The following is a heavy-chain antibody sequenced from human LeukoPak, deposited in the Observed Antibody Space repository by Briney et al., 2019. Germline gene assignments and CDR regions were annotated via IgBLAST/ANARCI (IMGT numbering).Heavy chain of an antibody. CDR3: ARMRPSGYDSYLFDY. J-gene: IGHJ4*02. D-gene: IGHD5-12*01. V-gene: IGHV1-2*02. CDR2: INPNSGGT. Sequence: GASVKVSCKASGYTFTGYYMHWVRQAPGQGLEWMGWINPNSGGTNYAQKFQGRVTMTRDTSISTAYMELSRLRSDDTAVYYCARMRPSGYDSYLFDYWGQGTLVTVSS. CDR1: GYTFTGYY.